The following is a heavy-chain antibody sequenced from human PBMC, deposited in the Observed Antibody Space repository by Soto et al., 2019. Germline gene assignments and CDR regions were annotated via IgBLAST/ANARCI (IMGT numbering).Heavy chain of an antibody. CDR2: MNTNTNTT. CDR1: GYTFTNNA. CDR3: AREVVETFSLWLDP. V-gene: IGHV1-8*01. J-gene: IGHJ5*02. Sequence: ASVKICCKASGYTFTNNAINWVRQAPGQGLEWIGWMNTNTNTTDSAEVFEGRVSLTWDTSISTAYMQLNSLKIDDTAVYYCAREVVETFSLWLDPWGQVTLVPVPS. D-gene: IGHD3-3*01.